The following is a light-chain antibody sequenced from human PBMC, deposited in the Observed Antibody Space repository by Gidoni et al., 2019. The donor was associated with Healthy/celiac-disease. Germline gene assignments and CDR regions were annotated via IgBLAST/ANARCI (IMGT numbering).Light chain of an antibody. CDR1: QSVSSSY. CDR2: GAS. V-gene: IGKV3-20*01. Sequence: EIVLTQSPGTLSLSPGEIATLSCRASQSVSSSYLAWYQQKPGQAPRLLIYGASSRATGIPDRFSGSGSGTDFTLTSSRLEPEDFAVYYCQQYGSSPLTFGGGTKVEIK. J-gene: IGKJ4*01. CDR3: QQYGSSPLT.